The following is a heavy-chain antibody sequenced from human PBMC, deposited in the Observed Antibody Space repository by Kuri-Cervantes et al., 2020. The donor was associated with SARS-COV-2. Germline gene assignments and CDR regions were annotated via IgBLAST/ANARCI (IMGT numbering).Heavy chain of an antibody. CDR3: AKDSIRFFEWLYYMDV. Sequence: GESLKISCAASGFTFSSYGMHWVRQAPGKGLEWVAFIRYDGSNKYYADSVKGRFTISRDNSKNTLYLQMNSLRAEDTAVYYCAKDSIRFFEWLYYMDVWGKGTTVTVSS. CDR2: IRYDGSNK. J-gene: IGHJ6*03. D-gene: IGHD3-3*01. CDR1: GFTFSSYG. V-gene: IGHV3-30*02.